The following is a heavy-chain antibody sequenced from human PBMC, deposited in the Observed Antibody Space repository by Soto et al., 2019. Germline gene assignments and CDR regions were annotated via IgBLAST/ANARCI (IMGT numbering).Heavy chain of an antibody. V-gene: IGHV2-5*01. Sequence: QITLKESGPTLVKPTQPLTPTCAFSGFSLSTSGVGVGWICQPPGTTLERLALIYWNDDKRYRASLKRRLATTNDPPRSQVVLTTSDLDAVDTATYYCTLPPADERGRRWFDPWGQEILVTVSS. J-gene: IGHJ5*02. CDR1: GFSLSTSGVG. CDR3: TLPPADERGRRWFDP. D-gene: IGHD3-10*01. CDR2: IYWNDDK.